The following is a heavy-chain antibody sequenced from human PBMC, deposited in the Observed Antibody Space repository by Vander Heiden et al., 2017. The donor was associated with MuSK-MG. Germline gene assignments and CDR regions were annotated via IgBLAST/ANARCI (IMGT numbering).Heavy chain of an antibody. CDR1: GFTFSYNA. J-gene: IGHJ4*02. CDR2: ISSKAYGGTT. D-gene: IGHD5-12*01. Sequence: EVQLVESGGGLVQLGRSLRLSWTTSGFTFSYNAMSWFRQAPGKGLEWVGFISSKAYGGTTEYAASVKGRFTISRDDSKSIAYLQMNSLRTEDTAVYYCTRGWLQWDYWGQGTLVAVSS. CDR3: TRGWLQWDY. V-gene: IGHV3-49*03.